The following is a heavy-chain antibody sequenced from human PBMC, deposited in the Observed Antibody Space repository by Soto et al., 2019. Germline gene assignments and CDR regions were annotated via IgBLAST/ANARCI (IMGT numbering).Heavy chain of an antibody. CDR3: AGGRTVVVVAATRCYYYYGMDV. J-gene: IGHJ6*02. CDR2: IIPIFGTT. D-gene: IGHD2-15*01. V-gene: IGHV1-69*01. CDR1: GGTFSSYG. Sequence: VQLVQSGAEVKKPGSSVKVSCKASGGTFSSYGINWVRQAPGQGLEWMGGIIPIFGTTYYAQRFQDRVTITADESTSRAYMKLRSLRSEDTAVDYCAGGRTVVVVAATRCYYYYGMDVWGQGTTVTVSS.